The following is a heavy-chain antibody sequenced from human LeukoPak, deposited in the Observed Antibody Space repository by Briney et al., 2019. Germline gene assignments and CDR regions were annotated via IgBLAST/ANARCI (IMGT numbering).Heavy chain of an antibody. CDR2: INSDGSST. V-gene: IGHV3-74*01. CDR3: ARGGDSSGFDY. Sequence: PGGSLRLSCAASGLTFSSYWMHWVRQAPGKGLVWVSRINSDGSSTSYADSVRGRFTISRDNAKNTLYLQMNSLRAEDTAVYYCARGGDSSGFDYWGQGTLVTVSS. D-gene: IGHD3-22*01. CDR1: GLTFSSYW. J-gene: IGHJ4*02.